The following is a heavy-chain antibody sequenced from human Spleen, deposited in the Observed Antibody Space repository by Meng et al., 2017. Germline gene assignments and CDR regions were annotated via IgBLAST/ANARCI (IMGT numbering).Heavy chain of an antibody. V-gene: IGHV4-59*01. Sequence: GSLRLSCTVSGGSISSYYWSWIRQPPGKGLEWIGYIYYSGSTNYNPSLKSRVTISVDTSKNQFSLKLSSVTAADTAVYYCARDLYYYGSGYYYGMDVWGQGTTVTVSS. CDR3: ARDLYYYGSGYYYGMDV. J-gene: IGHJ6*02. CDR2: IYYSGST. CDR1: GGSISSYY. D-gene: IGHD3-10*01.